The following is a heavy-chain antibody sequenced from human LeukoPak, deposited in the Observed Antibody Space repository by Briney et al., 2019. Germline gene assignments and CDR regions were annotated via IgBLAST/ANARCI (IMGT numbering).Heavy chain of an antibody. CDR1: GYTFTGYY. V-gene: IGHV1-2*02. J-gene: IGHJ4*02. D-gene: IGHD1-26*01. CDR2: IKPNSGGT. Sequence: ASVTVSCTASGYTFTGYYIHWVRQAPGQGLEWMGWIKPNSGGTNYAQKFQGRVTMTRDTSISTAYMELSRLRSDDTAVYYCARGSIVGATFDYFDYWGQGTLVTVSS. CDR3: ARGSIVGATFDYFDY.